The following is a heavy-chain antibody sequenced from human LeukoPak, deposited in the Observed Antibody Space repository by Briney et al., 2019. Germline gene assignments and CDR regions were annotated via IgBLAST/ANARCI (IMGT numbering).Heavy chain of an antibody. V-gene: IGHV5-10-1*01. Sequence: GESLKISCQGSGYNFSTFYISWVRQVPGKGLGWMGRIHPSVSYTKYSTYFQGHINFSTDKTISTAYLLWSSPKASDTATYFFARGVRVRRDTYVIMSNITHSSRDVWGQGTKVTVSS. CDR1: GYNFSTFY. D-gene: IGHD6-13*01. CDR3: ARGVRVRRDTYVIMSNITHSSRDV. J-gene: IGHJ6*01. CDR2: IHPSVSYT.